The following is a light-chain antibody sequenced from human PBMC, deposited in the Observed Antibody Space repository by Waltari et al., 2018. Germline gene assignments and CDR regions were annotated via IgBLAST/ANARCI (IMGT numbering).Light chain of an antibody. J-gene: IGLJ2*01. CDR2: ANK. V-gene: IGLV1-40*01. CDR3: QSYDSALRGSV. CDR1: KSTPGAGHH. Sequence: QSVLTQPPSMSGAPEQTVTTPCSGPKSTPGAGHHASRDRVPPWPSPHPLLFANKNRPSGFSARFSASKSGASASLVISGLHVGDEGDYYCQSYDSALRGSVFGGGTKLSVL.